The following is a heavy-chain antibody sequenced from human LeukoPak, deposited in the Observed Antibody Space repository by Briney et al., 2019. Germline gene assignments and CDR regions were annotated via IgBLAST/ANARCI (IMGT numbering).Heavy chain of an antibody. CDR2: IYPNRGGT. Sequence: ASVKVSCKASGYSFTDYYIHWVRQAPGQGLEWMGWIYPNRGGTNYAQKFQDRVTMTSDTSISTAYMELSSLRSDDTAVYYCARDVRAGRKDAFDIWGQGTTVTVSS. CDR1: GYSFTDYY. CDR3: ARDVRAGRKDAFDI. J-gene: IGHJ3*02. D-gene: IGHD1-14*01. V-gene: IGHV1-2*02.